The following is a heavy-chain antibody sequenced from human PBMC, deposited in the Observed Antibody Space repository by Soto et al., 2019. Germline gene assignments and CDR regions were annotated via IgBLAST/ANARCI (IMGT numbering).Heavy chain of an antibody. CDR2: ISAYNGNT. CDR3: ARGDIVLVPAAVPVGDDYYYYGMDV. D-gene: IGHD2-2*01. J-gene: IGHJ6*02. CDR1: GYTFTSYG. V-gene: IGHV1-18*01. Sequence: QVQLVQSGAEVKKPGASVKVSCKASGYTFTSYGISWVRQAPGQGLEWMGWISAYNGNTNYAQKLQGRVTMTTDTSTSTAYMELRSLRSDDAAVYYYARGDIVLVPAAVPVGDDYYYYGMDVWGQGTTVTVSS.